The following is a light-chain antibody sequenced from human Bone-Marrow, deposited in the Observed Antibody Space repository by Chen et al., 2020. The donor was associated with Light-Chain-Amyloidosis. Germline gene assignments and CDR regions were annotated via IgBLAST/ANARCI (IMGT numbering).Light chain of an antibody. Sequence: SYVLTQPSSVSVAPGQTATIARGGNNIGSTSGHRYQQPPGQAPLLVVYDDNDRPSGIPALLSGSNSGNTATLTISRVEAGDEADYYCQVWDRSSDRPVFGGGTKLTVL. CDR3: QVWDRSSDRPV. V-gene: IGLV3-21*02. CDR1: NIGSTS. J-gene: IGLJ3*02. CDR2: DDN.